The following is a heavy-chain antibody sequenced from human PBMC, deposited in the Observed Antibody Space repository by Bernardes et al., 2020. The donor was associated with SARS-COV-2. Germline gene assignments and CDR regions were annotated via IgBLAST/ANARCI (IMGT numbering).Heavy chain of an antibody. CDR3: ARDEWEQRGGFDH. V-gene: IGHV1-18*01. J-gene: IGHJ5*02. Sequence: ASVKVSCKTSGYTFSRYDISWVRQAPGQGLEWMGWISTNNANTKYARVVQGRVTMTTDTSKSTAYMELRSLRSDDTAVYYCARDEWEQRGGFDHWGQGTLVTVSS. CDR1: GYTFSRYD. D-gene: IGHD1-26*01. CDR2: ISTNNANT.